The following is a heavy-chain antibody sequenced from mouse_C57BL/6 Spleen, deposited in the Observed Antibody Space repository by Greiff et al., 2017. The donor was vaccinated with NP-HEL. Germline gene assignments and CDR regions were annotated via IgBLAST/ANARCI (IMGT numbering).Heavy chain of an antibody. Sequence: QVQLQQSGAELVKPGASVKISCKASGYAFSSYWMNWVKQRPGKGLEWIGQIYPGDGDTNYNGKFKGKATLTADKSSSTAYMQLSSLTSEDSAVYFCARGEVLYAMDYWGQGTSVTVSS. CDR1: GYAFSSYW. CDR3: ARGEVLYAMDY. V-gene: IGHV1-80*01. J-gene: IGHJ4*01. CDR2: IYPGDGDT.